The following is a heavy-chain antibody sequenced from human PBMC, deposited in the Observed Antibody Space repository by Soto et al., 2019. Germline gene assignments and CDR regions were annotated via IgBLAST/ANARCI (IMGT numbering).Heavy chain of an antibody. CDR2: VNPNTGVT. J-gene: IGHJ6*02. Sequence: ASVKVSCKASGYTFTAFYMNWVRQAPGQGLEWMGWVNPNTGVTKYAQKFQGRVTMTRDTSINTAYMELSGLTSDDTAVYYCAVGYDSSGYYTPPYYYYGMDVWGQGTTVTVSS. CDR1: GYTFTAFY. V-gene: IGHV1-2*02. D-gene: IGHD3-22*01. CDR3: AVGYDSSGYYTPPYYYYGMDV.